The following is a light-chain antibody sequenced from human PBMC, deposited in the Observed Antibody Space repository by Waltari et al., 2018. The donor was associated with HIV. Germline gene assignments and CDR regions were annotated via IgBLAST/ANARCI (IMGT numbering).Light chain of an antibody. Sequence: QSALTQPASVSGSPGQSITISCTGTSSDVGAYNYVSWYQQHPGKAPKFMIYDVSERPSGVSHRFSGSKSGNTASLTISGLQAEDEADYYCSSKTTSSTWVFGGGTKLTVL. V-gene: IGLV2-14*03. CDR1: SSDVGAYNY. CDR3: SSKTTSSTWV. CDR2: DVS. J-gene: IGLJ3*02.